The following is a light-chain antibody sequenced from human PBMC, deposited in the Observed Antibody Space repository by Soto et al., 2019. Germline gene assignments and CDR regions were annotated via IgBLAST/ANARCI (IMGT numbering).Light chain of an antibody. CDR3: QQNYRNTPWT. CDR1: QSISRY. J-gene: IGKJ1*01. Sequence: DIEITHSPSSLSASIGETVTVTCRSSQSISRYLNWYQQKPGKAPTLLISAASSLERGVPLRFSGGGSGTEFTLTISSLQPEDFATYYCQQNYRNTPWTLGQGTKVDIK. V-gene: IGKV1-39*01. CDR2: AAS.